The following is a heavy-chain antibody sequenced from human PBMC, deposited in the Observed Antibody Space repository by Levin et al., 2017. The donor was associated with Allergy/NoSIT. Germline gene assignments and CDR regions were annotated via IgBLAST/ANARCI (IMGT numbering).Heavy chain of an antibody. CDR3: AKIMRYFDWLWVLGAFDI. V-gene: IGHV3-23*01. J-gene: IGHJ3*02. D-gene: IGHD3-9*01. CDR2: ISGSGGST. CDR1: GFTFSSYA. Sequence: PGGSLRLSCAASGFTFSSYAMSWVRQAPRKGLEWVSGISGSGGSTYYADAVKGRFTISRDNSKNTLYLQMNSLRAEDTAVYYCAKIMRYFDWLWVLGAFDIWGQGTMVTVSS.